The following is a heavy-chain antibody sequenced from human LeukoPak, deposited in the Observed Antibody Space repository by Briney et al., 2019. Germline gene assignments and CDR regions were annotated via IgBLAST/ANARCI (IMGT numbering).Heavy chain of an antibody. J-gene: IGHJ4*02. CDR1: GFTFSSY. CDR3: ARRILGPIDD. V-gene: IGHV3-53*01. D-gene: IGHD2/OR15-2a*01. Sequence: PGGSLRLSCAASGFTFSSYMTWVRQTPGKGLEWVSVIYPTGATYYADSVKGRFTISRDNSKNTVSLQMNSLRADDTALYYCARRILGPIDDWGQGTLVTVSS. CDR2: IYPTGAT.